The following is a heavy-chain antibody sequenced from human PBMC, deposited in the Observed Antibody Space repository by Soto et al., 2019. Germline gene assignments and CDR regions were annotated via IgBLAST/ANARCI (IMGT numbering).Heavy chain of an antibody. CDR3: AREGRACGSTFGYRPASSDAFDF. J-gene: IGHJ3*01. Sequence: QVQLVESGGGVVQPGRSLRLSCAASGFTFNRYGMHWVRQAPGKGLEWVAVIRYDGSNKDYAASVKGRFTISRDNSKNTVSLQMNSLRGEDTAVYYCAREGRACGSTFGYRPASSDAFDFWGQGTMVTVSS. CDR1: GFTFNRYG. D-gene: IGHD2-2*01. V-gene: IGHV3-33*01. CDR2: IRYDGSNK.